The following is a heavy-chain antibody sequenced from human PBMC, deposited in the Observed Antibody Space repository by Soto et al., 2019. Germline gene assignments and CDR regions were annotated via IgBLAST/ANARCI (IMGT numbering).Heavy chain of an antibody. Sequence: PGESLKISCNGSGDNFIDHWSRWVRETPGKGLEWMGKIDPSDSYTTYSPSFQGHVTISVDKSINTAYLQWISLKASDTATYYSARQPYGSGWYETLFEKWGQGNMVTVSS. CDR1: GDNFIDHW. CDR3: ARQPYGSGWYETLFEK. J-gene: IGHJ4*02. D-gene: IGHD6-19*01. CDR2: IDPSDSYT. V-gene: IGHV5-10-1*01.